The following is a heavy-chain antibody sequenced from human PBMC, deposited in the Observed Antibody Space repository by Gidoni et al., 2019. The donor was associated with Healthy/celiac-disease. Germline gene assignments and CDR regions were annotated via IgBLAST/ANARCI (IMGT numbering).Heavy chain of an antibody. J-gene: IGHJ5*02. CDR2: IRSKAYGGTT. CDR1: GFTFGDYA. Sequence: EVQLVESGGGLVQPGRSLRLSCTASGFTFGDYAMSWFRQAPGKGLEWVGFIRSKAYGGTTEYAASVKGRFTISRDDSKSIAYLQMNSLKTEDTAVYYCTRAINGVVSGFDPWGQGTLVTVSS. D-gene: IGHD3-3*01. V-gene: IGHV3-49*03. CDR3: TRAINGVVSGFDP.